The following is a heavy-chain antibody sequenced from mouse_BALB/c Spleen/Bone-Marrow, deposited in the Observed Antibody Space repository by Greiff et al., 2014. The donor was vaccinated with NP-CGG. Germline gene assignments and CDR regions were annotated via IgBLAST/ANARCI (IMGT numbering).Heavy chain of an antibody. D-gene: IGHD3-3*01. CDR2: INPSTGYT. CDR1: GYTFTSYW. CDR3: ARARVCGTYYALDY. J-gene: IGHJ4*01. Sequence: VQLQESGAELAKPGASVKMSCKASGYTFTSYWMHWVKQRPGQGLEWIGYINPSTGYTEYNQKFKDKATLTADKSSSTAYMQLSSLTSEDSAVYYYARARVCGTYYALDYWGQGTSVTVSS. V-gene: IGHV1-7*01.